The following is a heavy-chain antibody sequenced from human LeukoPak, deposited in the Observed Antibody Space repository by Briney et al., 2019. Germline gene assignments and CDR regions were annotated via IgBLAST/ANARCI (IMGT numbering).Heavy chain of an antibody. D-gene: IGHD1-1*01. CDR2: ISGSGGST. CDR3: ARETGPHDPQLYGMDV. CDR1: GFTFSSYA. Sequence: PGGSLRLSCAASGFTFSSYAMSWVRQAPGKGLEWVSAISGSGGSTYYADSVKGRFTISRDNSKNTLYLQMNSLRAEDTAVYYCARETGPHDPQLYGMDVWGQGTTVTVSS. J-gene: IGHJ6*02. V-gene: IGHV3-23*01.